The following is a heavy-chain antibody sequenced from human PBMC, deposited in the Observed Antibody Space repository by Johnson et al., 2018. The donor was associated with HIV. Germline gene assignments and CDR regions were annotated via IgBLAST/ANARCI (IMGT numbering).Heavy chain of an antibody. CDR1: GFTFSSYS. CDR2: ISYDGTSK. Sequence: QVQLVESGGGVVQPGRSLRLSCAASGFTFSSYSMHWVRQAPGKGLEWVAVISYDGTSKYQADSVKGRFTISRENSKNTLFMQMNSLRAEDTAVDYCARRRSYSSSWEPTDDAFDIWGQGTMVTVSS. J-gene: IGHJ3*02. V-gene: IGHV3-30*04. CDR3: ARRRSYSSSWEPTDDAFDI. D-gene: IGHD6-13*01.